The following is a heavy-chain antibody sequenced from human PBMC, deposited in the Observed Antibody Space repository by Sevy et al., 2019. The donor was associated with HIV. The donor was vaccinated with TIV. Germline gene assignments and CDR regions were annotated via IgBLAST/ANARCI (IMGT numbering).Heavy chain of an antibody. CDR1: GYSFTSYW. D-gene: IGHD5-12*01. Sequence: GESLKISCKGSGYSFTSYWIGWVRQMPGKGLEWMGIIYPGDSDTRYSPAFQGQVTISADKSISTAYLQWSSLKASDTAMYYCARRLKFPRDGYGFQSATLGFDYWGQGTLVTVSS. CDR2: IYPGDSDT. CDR3: ARRLKFPRDGYGFQSATLGFDY. V-gene: IGHV5-51*01. J-gene: IGHJ4*02.